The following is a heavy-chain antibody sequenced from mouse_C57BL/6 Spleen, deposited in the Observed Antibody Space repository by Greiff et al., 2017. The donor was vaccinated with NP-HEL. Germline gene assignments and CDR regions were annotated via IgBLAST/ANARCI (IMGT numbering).Heavy chain of an antibody. D-gene: IGHD2-3*01. CDR3: ARSPLYDGYPAY. V-gene: IGHV1-54*01. CDR2: INPGSGGT. CDR1: GYAFTNYL. Sequence: QVQLQQSGAELVRPGTSVKVSCKASGYAFTNYLIEWVKQRPGQGLEWIGVINPGSGGTNYNQKFKDKATLTADKSSSTAYMQLSSLTSEDSAVYYCARSPLYDGYPAYWGQGTLVTVSA. J-gene: IGHJ3*01.